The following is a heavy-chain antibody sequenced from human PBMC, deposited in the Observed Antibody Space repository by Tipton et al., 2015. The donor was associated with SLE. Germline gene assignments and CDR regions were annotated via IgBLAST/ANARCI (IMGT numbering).Heavy chain of an antibody. V-gene: IGHV4-31*09. Sequence: TLSLTCTVSGDSISNGDYCWNWIRQYPGKGLEWIGYIYSSGNPYYNPSLKNRVTISLDTSKSQFSLRLTPVTAADTAVYYCTGVGSGPGTDYWGQGTLVTVSS. CDR2: IYSSGNP. CDR1: GDSISNGDYC. CDR3: TGVGSGPGTDY. J-gene: IGHJ4*02. D-gene: IGHD6-13*01.